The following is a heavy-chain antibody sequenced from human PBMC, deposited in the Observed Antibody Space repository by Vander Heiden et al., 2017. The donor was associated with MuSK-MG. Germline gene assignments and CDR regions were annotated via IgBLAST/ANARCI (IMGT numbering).Heavy chain of an antibody. D-gene: IGHD2-21*02. CDR1: GYSFTSYW. CDR3: ARLMGGNIVVVTDPAFDY. CDR2: IYPGDSDT. V-gene: IGHV5-51*01. J-gene: IGHJ4*02. Sequence: EVQLVQSAAEVKKPGESLKTSCKGSGYSFTSYWIGWVRQMPGKGLEWMGIIYPGDSDTRYSPSFQGQYTISADKSISTAYLQWSSLKASDTAMYYCARLMGGNIVVVTDPAFDYWGQGTLVTVSS.